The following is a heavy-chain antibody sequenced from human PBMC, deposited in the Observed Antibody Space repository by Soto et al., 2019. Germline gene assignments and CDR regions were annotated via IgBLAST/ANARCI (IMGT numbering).Heavy chain of an antibody. CDR1: GGSISSGGYY. Sequence: PSETLSLTCTVSGGSISSGGYYWSWIRQHPGKVLEWIGYIFYSGSTYFNPSLRSRLTISVDTSKNQFSLKLSSVTAADTAVYYCARVERYDYYMDVWGTGTTVTVSS. CDR2: IFYSGST. D-gene: IGHD3-3*01. V-gene: IGHV4-31*03. CDR3: ARVERYDYYMDV. J-gene: IGHJ6*03.